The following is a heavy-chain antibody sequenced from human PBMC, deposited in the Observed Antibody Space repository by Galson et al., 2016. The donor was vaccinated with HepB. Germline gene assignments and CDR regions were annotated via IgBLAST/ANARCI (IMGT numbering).Heavy chain of an antibody. V-gene: IGHV3-53*01. J-gene: IGHJ3*02. CDR3: EGYSDPFDI. Sequence: SLRLSCAASGFSVSGKYMSWARQAPGKGLEWVSAIFSGDATYYRDSVKSRFTISRDTSKNTLYLQMNNLRAEDTAIYYCEGYSDPFDIWGQGTMVTVSS. CDR1: GFSVSGKY. D-gene: IGHD3-22*01. CDR2: IFSGDAT.